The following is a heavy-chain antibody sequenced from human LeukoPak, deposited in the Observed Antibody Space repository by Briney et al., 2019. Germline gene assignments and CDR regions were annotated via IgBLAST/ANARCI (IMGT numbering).Heavy chain of an antibody. J-gene: IGHJ3*02. CDR2: INQDGSDK. CDR1: GFTFRIYW. Sequence: GGSLRLSCAASGFTFRIYWMSWVRQAPGKGLEWVANINQDGSDKYSVDSVKGRFTISRDNAKNSLYLQMNSLRAGDTAVYYCARAVNYAFDIRGQGTMVTVSS. V-gene: IGHV3-7*01. D-gene: IGHD4-17*01. CDR3: ARAVNYAFDI.